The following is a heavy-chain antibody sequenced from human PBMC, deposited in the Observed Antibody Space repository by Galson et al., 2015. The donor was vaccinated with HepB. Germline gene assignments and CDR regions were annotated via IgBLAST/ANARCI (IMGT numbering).Heavy chain of an antibody. V-gene: IGHV3-30-3*01. D-gene: IGHD2-21*01. CDR1: GFTFSSYA. J-gene: IGHJ5*02. CDR3: ARDAYCGGDCSNNWFDP. Sequence: SLRLSCAASGFTFSSYAMHWVRQAPGKELEWVAVISYDGSNKYYADSVKGRFTISRDNSKNTLYLQMNSLRAEDTAVYYCARDAYCGGDCSNNWFDPWGQGTLVTVSS. CDR2: ISYDGSNK.